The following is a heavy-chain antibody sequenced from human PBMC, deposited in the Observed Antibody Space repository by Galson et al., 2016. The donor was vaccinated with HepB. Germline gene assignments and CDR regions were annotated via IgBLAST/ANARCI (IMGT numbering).Heavy chain of an antibody. CDR2: IYHSGST. CDR3: ARFPSYCGGVSCSYDDDDY. J-gene: IGHJ4*02. CDR1: GGSINNYY. D-gene: IGHD2-15*01. V-gene: IGHV4-59*01. Sequence: SETLSLTCTVSGGSINNYYWSWIRQPPGKGLEWIGYIYHSGSTNYNPSLKRRGTMSVDTSKNQFSLKLSSVTAADTAVYYCARFPSYCGGVSCSYDDDDYWGQGTLVTVSS.